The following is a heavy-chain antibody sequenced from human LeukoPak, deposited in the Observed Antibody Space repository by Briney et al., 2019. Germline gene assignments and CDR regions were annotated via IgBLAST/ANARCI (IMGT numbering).Heavy chain of an antibody. Sequence: ASVKVSCKASGYTLTTYAMHWVRQAPGQRLEWMGWINAGNGNTKYSQKFQARVTITRDTSASTAYMELSSLRSEDTAVYYCARVPVRLGELSFVYFDYWGQGTLVTVSS. CDR2: INAGNGNT. D-gene: IGHD3-16*02. J-gene: IGHJ4*02. CDR1: GYTLTTYA. V-gene: IGHV1-3*01. CDR3: ARVPVRLGELSFVYFDY.